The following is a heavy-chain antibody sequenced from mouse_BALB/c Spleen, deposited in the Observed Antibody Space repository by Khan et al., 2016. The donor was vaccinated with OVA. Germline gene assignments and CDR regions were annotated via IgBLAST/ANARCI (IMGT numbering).Heavy chain of an antibody. V-gene: IGHV2-9*02. CDR3: ARGDGYYEDAMDY. CDR2: IWAGGST. D-gene: IGHD2-3*01. J-gene: IGHJ4*01. Sequence: VKLEVSGPGLVAPSQSLSITCTVSGFSLTSYGLHWVRHPPGKGLEWLGVIWAGGSTNYNSALMSRLSISKDNSKSQVFLKMNSLQTDDTAMYYCARGDGYYEDAMDYWGQGTSVTVSS. CDR1: GFSLTSYG.